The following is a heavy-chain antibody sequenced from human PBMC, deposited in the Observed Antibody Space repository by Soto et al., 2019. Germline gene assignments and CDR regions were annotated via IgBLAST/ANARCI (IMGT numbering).Heavy chain of an antibody. V-gene: IGHV3-23*01. D-gene: IGHD1-1*01. Sequence: ELQLLESGGGLAHQGESLTLSCAASEDSFDNSAMTWVRQAPGKGLXXXXXXTNTGGTTHYADSVQGRFTVSRDNFRNTLYLLMNSLRAEDTAVYYCAKLRRGATGTEGFHPWGQGTLVTVSS. J-gene: IGHJ5*02. CDR3: AKLRRGATGTEGFHP. CDR2: XTNTGGTT. CDR1: EDSFDNSA.